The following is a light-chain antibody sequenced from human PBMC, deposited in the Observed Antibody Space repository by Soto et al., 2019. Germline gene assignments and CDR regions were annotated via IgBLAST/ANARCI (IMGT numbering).Light chain of an antibody. V-gene: IGLV3-21*02. Sequence: SYELTQPPSVSVAPGQTARISCGGNDIASKSVHWSQQKPGQAPVLVVYDDNDRPSGIPERFSGSNSGDTATLTISRVEAGDEADYYCQVWDSSSDHYVFGSGIKVTV. CDR1: DIASKS. J-gene: IGLJ1*01. CDR3: QVWDSSSDHYV. CDR2: DDN.